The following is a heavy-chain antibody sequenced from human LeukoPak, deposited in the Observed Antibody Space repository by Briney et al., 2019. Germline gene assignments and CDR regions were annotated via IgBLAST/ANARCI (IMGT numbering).Heavy chain of an antibody. J-gene: IGHJ4*02. Sequence: SETLSLTCTVSGNSISTGNYYWGWIRQPPGKGLEWIGYIFHSGSTYYNPSLTSRVTLSVDTSKNQFSLNLTSVTAADTAIYYCARGYSVDYWGQGTLVTVSS. V-gene: IGHV4-30-2*01. CDR2: IFHSGST. D-gene: IGHD2-15*01. CDR1: GNSISTGNYY. CDR3: ARGYSVDY.